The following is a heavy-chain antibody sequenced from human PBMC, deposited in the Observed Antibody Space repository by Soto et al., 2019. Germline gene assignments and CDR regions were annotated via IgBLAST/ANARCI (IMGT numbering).Heavy chain of an antibody. CDR1: GYTLTELS. CDR3: ARAIAAGPRGGMDV. J-gene: IGHJ6*02. D-gene: IGHD6-13*01. Sequence: ASVKVSCKVSGYTLTELSMHWVRQAPGQGLEWMGGIIPIFGTANYAQKFQGRVTITADKSTSTAYMELSSLRSEDTAVYYCARAIAAGPRGGMDVWGQGTTVTVSS. CDR2: IIPIFGTA. V-gene: IGHV1-69*06.